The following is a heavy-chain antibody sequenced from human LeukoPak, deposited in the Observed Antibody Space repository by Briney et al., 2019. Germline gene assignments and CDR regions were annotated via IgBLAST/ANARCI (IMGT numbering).Heavy chain of an antibody. D-gene: IGHD3-10*01. CDR2: IYYSGST. CDR1: GGSIRSNSYY. J-gene: IGHJ5*02. CDR3: ARAGGFTMVRGPVNNWFDP. V-gene: IGHV4-39*07. Sequence: SETLSLTCTVSGGSIRSNSYYWGWIRQPPGKGLEWIGSIYYSGSTYYNPSLKSRVSISIDTSKNQFSLKMSSVTAADAAVYYCARAGGFTMVRGPVNNWFDPWGRGTLVIVSS.